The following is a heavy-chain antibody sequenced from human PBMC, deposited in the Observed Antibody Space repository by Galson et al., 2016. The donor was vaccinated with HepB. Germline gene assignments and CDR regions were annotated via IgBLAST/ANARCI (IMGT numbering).Heavy chain of an antibody. CDR1: GGSISSSNW. D-gene: IGHD5-12*01. Sequence: SETLSLTCAVSGGSISSSNWWSWVRQPPGKGLEWIGEIHHSGSTNYNPSLKSRVTISVDKSKNQFSLKLTSVTAADTALYYGAKDVGYSGYELVAGDNWFDPWGQGTLVTVSS. CDR3: AKDVGYSGYELVAGDNWFDP. V-gene: IGHV4-4*02. J-gene: IGHJ5*02. CDR2: IHHSGST.